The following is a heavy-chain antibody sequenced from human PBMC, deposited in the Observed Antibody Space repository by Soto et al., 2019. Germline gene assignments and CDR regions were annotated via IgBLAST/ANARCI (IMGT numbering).Heavy chain of an antibody. D-gene: IGHD5-12*01. J-gene: IGHJ6*02. V-gene: IGHV4-61*01. CDR1: GGSVSSGSYY. Sequence: SETLSLTCTVSGGSVSSGSYYWSWIRQPPGKGLEWIGYIYYSGSTNYNPSLKSRVTISVDTSKNQFSLKLSSVTAADTAVYCCAREQADIVATFYYYYYGMDVWGQGTTVTVSS. CDR2: IYYSGST. CDR3: AREQADIVATFYYYYYGMDV.